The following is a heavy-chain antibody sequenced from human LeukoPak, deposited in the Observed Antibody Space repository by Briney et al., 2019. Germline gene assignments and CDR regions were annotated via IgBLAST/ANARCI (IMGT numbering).Heavy chain of an antibody. CDR2: ISWNSGTV. J-gene: IGHJ4*02. V-gene: IGHV3-9*01. CDR3: AKGGYSSGWYGDH. D-gene: IGHD6-19*01. CDR1: GFTFDDYG. Sequence: GGSLRLSCAASGFTFDDYGTHWVRQAPGKGLEWFSGISWNSGTVVYADSVRGRFTISRDNAKNSVYLQMNSLRAEYTALYYCAKGGYSSGWYGDHWGQGTLVTVSS.